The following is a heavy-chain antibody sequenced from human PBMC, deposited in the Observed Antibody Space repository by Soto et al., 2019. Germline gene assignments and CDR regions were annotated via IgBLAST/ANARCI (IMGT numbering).Heavy chain of an antibody. CDR2: IIPVFGPA. V-gene: IGHV1-69*12. CDR1: GATLDTFINFG. J-gene: IGHJ4*02. D-gene: IGHD2-15*01. Sequence: QVQLVQSGAEVKKPGSSVKVSCKASGATLDTFINFGITWVRRAPGQGLEWMGGIIPVFGPAHYARTFQGRLTISADESTRTAYMELSRLRSEDTAISSCAKVSRKGSAVDFAYWGQGTLITVSS. CDR3: AKVSRKGSAVDFAY.